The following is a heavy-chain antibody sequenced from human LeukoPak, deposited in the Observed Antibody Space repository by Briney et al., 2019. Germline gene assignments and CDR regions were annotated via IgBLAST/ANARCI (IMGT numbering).Heavy chain of an antibody. CDR1: GFTVSSNY. V-gene: IGHV3-53*05. D-gene: IGHD1-26*01. Sequence: TGGSLRLSCAASGFTVSSNYMSWVRQAPGKGLEWVSVIYSGGRTYYADSVKGRFTISRDNSKNTVYLQMNSLRAEDTAVYYCAKVSGSTLGPANYWGQGTLVTVSS. CDR3: AKVSGSTLGPANY. J-gene: IGHJ4*02. CDR2: IYSGGRT.